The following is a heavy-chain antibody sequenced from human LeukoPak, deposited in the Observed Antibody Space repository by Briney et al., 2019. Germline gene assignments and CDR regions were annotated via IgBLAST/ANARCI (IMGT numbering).Heavy chain of an antibody. Sequence: GGSLRLSCAASGFTFSSYAMSWVRQAPGKGLVWVSRTNSDASSTTYADSVKGRFTISRDNAKNTLYLQMSSLRAEDTAVYYCARVGQALGTYYFDYWGQGTLVTVSS. D-gene: IGHD1-1*01. CDR1: GFTFSSYA. V-gene: IGHV3-74*03. CDR3: ARVGQALGTYYFDY. J-gene: IGHJ4*02. CDR2: TNSDASST.